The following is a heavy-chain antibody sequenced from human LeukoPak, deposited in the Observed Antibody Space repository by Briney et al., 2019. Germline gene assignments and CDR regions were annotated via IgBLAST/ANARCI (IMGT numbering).Heavy chain of an antibody. CDR3: TTDPYDYGDHGTIDY. CDR1: GFTFSSYG. J-gene: IGHJ4*02. D-gene: IGHD4-17*01. V-gene: IGHV3-15*01. Sequence: NSGGSLRLSCAASGFTFSSYGMHWVRQAPGKGLEWVGRIKSKTDGGTTDYAAPVKGRFTISRDDSKNTLYLQMNSLKTEDTAVYYCTTDPYDYGDHGTIDYWGQGTLVTVSS. CDR2: IKSKTDGGTT.